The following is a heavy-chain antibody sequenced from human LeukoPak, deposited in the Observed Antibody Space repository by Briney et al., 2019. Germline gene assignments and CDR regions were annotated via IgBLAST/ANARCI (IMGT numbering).Heavy chain of an antibody. CDR2: LFSSGTT. V-gene: IGHV4-61*02. Sequence: PSQTLSLTCTVSGGSFSSGDYSWNWIRQPAGQGLEWIGRLFSSGTTNYNPSLKSRVTISGDTSNNQLSLKLTSVTAADTAVYYCARVGLGRCNGTNCFQKDYYYYYYMDVWGKGTTVTVSS. D-gene: IGHD2-2*01. J-gene: IGHJ6*03. CDR3: ARVGLGRCNGTNCFQKDYYYYYYMDV. CDR1: GGSFSSGDYS.